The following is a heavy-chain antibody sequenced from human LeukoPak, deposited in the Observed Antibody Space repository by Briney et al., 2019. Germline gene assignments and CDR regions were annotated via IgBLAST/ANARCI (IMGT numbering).Heavy chain of an antibody. D-gene: IGHD1-26*01. Sequence: GGSLRLSCVASGFTFTSYEMNWVRQAPGKGLERISYISSSGATTYYADSVKGRFTISRDNAKNSLYLQMSSLRAEDTAVYYCARDLIVGSVKWGQGTLVTVSS. CDR2: ISSSGATT. CDR3: ARDLIVGSVK. CDR1: GFTFTSYE. V-gene: IGHV3-48*03. J-gene: IGHJ4*02.